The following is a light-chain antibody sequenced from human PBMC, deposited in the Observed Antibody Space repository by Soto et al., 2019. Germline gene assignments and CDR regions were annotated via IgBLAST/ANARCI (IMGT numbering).Light chain of an antibody. V-gene: IGKV1-8*01. CDR3: QQYYSYPPIT. CDR1: QGISSY. J-gene: IGKJ5*01. Sequence: IRMAQSPSSLSASTGDRVAITFRASQGISSYLAWYQQKPGKAPKLLIYAASTLQSGVPSRFSGSGSGTDFTLTISCLQSEDFATYYCQQYYSYPPITFGQGTRLEIK. CDR2: AAS.